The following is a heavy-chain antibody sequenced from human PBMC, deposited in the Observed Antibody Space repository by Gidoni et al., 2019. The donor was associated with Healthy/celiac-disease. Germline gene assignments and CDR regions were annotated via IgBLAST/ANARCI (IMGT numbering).Heavy chain of an antibody. D-gene: IGHD2-2*01. Sequence: EVQLVESGGGLVQPGGSLRLSCAASGFTFSSYWMHWVRQAPGKGLVWVSRINRYGSSTSYADSVKGRFTITRDNAKNTLYLQMNSLRAEDTAVYYCARDQEVLVLWDAFDIWGQGTMVTVSS. CDR1: GFTFSSYW. CDR3: ARDQEVLVLWDAFDI. CDR2: INRYGSST. V-gene: IGHV3-74*01. J-gene: IGHJ3*02.